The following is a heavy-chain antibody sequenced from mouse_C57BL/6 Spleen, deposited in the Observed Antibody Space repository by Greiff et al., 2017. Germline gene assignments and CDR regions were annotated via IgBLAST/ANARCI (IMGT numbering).Heavy chain of an antibody. V-gene: IGHV2-2*01. CDR3: ASIYYGNLYYAMDY. CDR1: GFSLTSYG. CDR2: IWSGGST. J-gene: IGHJ4*01. Sequence: VKLVESGPGLVQPSQSLSITCTVSGFSLTSYGVHWVRQSPGKGLEWLGVIWSGGSTDYNAAFISRLSISKDNSKSQVFFKMNSLQADDTAIYYCASIYYGNLYYAMDYWGQGTSVTVSS. D-gene: IGHD2-1*01.